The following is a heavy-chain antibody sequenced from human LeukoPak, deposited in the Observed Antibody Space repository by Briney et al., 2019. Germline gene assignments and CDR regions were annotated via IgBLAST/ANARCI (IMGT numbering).Heavy chain of an antibody. V-gene: IGHV3-64D*06. Sequence: PGGSLSLSCAASGFTLSNYGMHWVRHDPGEGMEYVSAISSNGGGTYYADSVKGRFTISRENSKNTLYLQMSSLRADDTAVYYCVKGSKIGGNQFVDDPKNYFDYWGQGTLVTVSS. J-gene: IGHJ4*02. CDR1: GFTLSNYG. CDR2: ISSNGGGT. CDR3: VKGSKIGGNQFVDDPKNYFDY. D-gene: IGHD3-16*01.